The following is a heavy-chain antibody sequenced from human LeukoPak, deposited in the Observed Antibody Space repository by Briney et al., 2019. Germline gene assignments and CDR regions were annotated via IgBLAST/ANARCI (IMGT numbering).Heavy chain of an antibody. CDR1: VYTFTSYG. CDR2: MNPNSGNT. J-gene: IGHJ6*02. CDR3: ARTDYDILTGYFYYYYYGMDV. Sequence: SVKVSCKASVYTFTSYGINWVRQATGQGLEWMGWMNPNSGNTGYAHKIQGRVTMTRNTSISTAYMELSSLRSEDTAVYYCARTDYDILTGYFYYYYYGMDVWGQGTTVTVSS. D-gene: IGHD3-9*01. V-gene: IGHV1-8*01.